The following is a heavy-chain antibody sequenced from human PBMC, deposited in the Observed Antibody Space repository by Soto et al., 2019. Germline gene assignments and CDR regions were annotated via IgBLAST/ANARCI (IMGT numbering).Heavy chain of an antibody. D-gene: IGHD3-10*01. Sequence: QVQLVQSGAEVKRPGSSVKVSCKASGDTFTFYSINWVRQAPGLGLEWMGRINPILSMSNYAQRFQGRVKMTADKSTSTAYMELRSLRSEDTAIYYCASSYGSGYRAFDYWGQGALVTVSS. V-gene: IGHV1-69*02. CDR2: INPILSMS. CDR1: GDTFTFYS. CDR3: ASSYGSGYRAFDY. J-gene: IGHJ4*02.